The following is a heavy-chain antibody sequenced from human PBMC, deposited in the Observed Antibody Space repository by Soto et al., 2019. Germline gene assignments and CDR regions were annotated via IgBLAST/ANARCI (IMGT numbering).Heavy chain of an antibody. J-gene: IGHJ6*02. D-gene: IGHD3-16*01. Sequence: PGGSLRLSCAASGFTFSSYAMHWVRQAPGKGLEWVAVISYDGSNKYYADSVKGRFTISRDNSKNTLYLQMNSLRAEDTAVYYCAREKAGYDYVWGRTNYYGMDVWGQGTTVTVSS. CDR2: ISYDGSNK. CDR3: AREKAGYDYVWGRTNYYGMDV. V-gene: IGHV3-30-3*01. CDR1: GFTFSSYA.